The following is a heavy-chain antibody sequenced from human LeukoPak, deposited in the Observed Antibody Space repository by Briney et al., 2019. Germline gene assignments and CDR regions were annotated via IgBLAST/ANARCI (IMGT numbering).Heavy chain of an antibody. J-gene: IGHJ4*02. CDR1: GGSISSYY. V-gene: IGHV4-59*01. D-gene: IGHD2-2*01. CDR2: IYYSGST. CDR3: ARMYCSSSSCYPGDY. Sequence: SETLSLTCTVSGGSISSYYWSWIRQPPGKGLEWIGYIYYSGSTNYNSSLKSRVTISVDTSENQFSLKLRSVTAADTAVYYCARMYCSSSSCYPGDYWGQGTLVTVSS.